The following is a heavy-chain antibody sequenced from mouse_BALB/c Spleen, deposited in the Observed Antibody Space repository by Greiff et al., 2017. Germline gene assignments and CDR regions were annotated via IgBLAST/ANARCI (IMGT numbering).Heavy chain of an antibody. CDR3: ARSGYYGSSGGFDY. CDR1: GYTFTSYW. D-gene: IGHD1-1*01. Sequence: DLVKPGASVKLSCKASGYTFTSYWINWIKQRPGQGLEWIGRIAPGSGSTYYNEMFKGKATLTVDTSSSTAYIQLSSLSSEDSAVYFCARSGYYGSSGGFDYWGQGTTLTVSS. V-gene: IGHV1S41*01. J-gene: IGHJ2*01. CDR2: IAPGSGST.